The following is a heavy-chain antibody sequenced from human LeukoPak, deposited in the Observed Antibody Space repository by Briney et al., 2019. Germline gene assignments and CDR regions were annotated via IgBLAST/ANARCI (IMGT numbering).Heavy chain of an antibody. CDR2: ISGSGGST. CDR3: AKGGYDSSGLFDY. D-gene: IGHD3-22*01. V-gene: IGHV3-23*01. J-gene: IGHJ4*02. CDR1: GFTFSSYA. Sequence: GGSLRPSCAASGFTFSSYAMSWVRQAPGKGLEWVSAISGSGGSTYYADSVKGRFTISRDNSKNTLYLQMNSLRAEDTAVYYCAKGGYDSSGLFDYWGQGTLVTVSS.